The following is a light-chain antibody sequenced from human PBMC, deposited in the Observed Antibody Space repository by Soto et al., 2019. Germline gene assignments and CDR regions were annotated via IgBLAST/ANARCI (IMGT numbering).Light chain of an antibody. CDR1: QSISTY. V-gene: IGKV1-39*01. Sequence: DIQMTQSPSSLSASVGDRVTITCRASQSISTYLNWYQQIPGKAPKLLIYAAATLQSGVPSRFSGSGSGTDFTLTISSLQPEDFATYCCQQGYSNPRTFGQGTKLEIK. J-gene: IGKJ2*02. CDR3: QQGYSNPRT. CDR2: AAA.